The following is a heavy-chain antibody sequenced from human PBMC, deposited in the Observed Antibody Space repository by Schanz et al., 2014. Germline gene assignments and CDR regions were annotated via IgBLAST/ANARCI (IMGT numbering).Heavy chain of an antibody. V-gene: IGHV3-30*14. CDR1: GFTFSYYT. D-gene: IGHD3-3*01. Sequence: QVQLVESGGGVVQPRRSLRLSCAASGFTFSYYTLHWVRQAPGKGLEWVALISFDGSNKYYADSVKGRFTISRDNSKNTLYLQMTSLTSEDTAVYYCAREDYDFWSWGQGTLVTVSS. J-gene: IGHJ4*02. CDR2: ISFDGSNK. CDR3: AREDYDFWS.